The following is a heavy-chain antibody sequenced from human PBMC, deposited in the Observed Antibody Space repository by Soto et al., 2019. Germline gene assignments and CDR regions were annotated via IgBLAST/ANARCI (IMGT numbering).Heavy chain of an antibody. CDR1: GFTFSSYG. J-gene: IGHJ6*02. V-gene: IGHV3-30*18. Sequence: ESGGGVVQPGRSLRLSCAASGFTFSSYGMHWVRQAPGKGLEWVAVISYDGSNKYYADSVKGRFTISRDNSKNTLYLQMNSLRAEDTAVYYCAKALNYYGSGSYPYYYYGMDVWGQGTTVTVSS. CDR2: ISYDGSNK. D-gene: IGHD3-10*01. CDR3: AKALNYYGSGSYPYYYYGMDV.